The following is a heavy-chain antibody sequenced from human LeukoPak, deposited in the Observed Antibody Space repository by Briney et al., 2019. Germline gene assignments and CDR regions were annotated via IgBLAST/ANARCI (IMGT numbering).Heavy chain of an antibody. J-gene: IGHJ4*02. CDR2: IKQDGSEK. Sequence: GGSLRLSCAASGLTLSSYWMTWVRQAPGKGLEWVANIKQDGSEKKYVDSVKGRFTISRDNAKNSLYLQMNSLRAKDTAVYYCARENSGSYHLDYWGQGTLVTVSS. CDR1: GLTLSSYW. CDR3: ARENSGSYHLDY. V-gene: IGHV3-7*01. D-gene: IGHD1-26*01.